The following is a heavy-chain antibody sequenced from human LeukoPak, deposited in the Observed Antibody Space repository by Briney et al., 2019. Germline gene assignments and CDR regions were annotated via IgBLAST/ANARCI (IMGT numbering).Heavy chain of an antibody. V-gene: IGHV1-69*04. CDR3: ARGGSGYFDY. J-gene: IGHJ4*02. Sequence: SVKVSCKASGGTFSSYAISWVRQAPGQGLEWMGRIIPILGIANYAQKFQGRVTITADKSTSTAYMELSSLRPEDTAVYYCARGGSGYFDYWGQGTLVTVSS. CDR2: IIPILGIA. CDR1: GGTFSSYA. D-gene: IGHD1-26*01.